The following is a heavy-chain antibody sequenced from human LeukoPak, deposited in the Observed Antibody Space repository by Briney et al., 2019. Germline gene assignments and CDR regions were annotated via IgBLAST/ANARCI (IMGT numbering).Heavy chain of an antibody. CDR2: VYFSGST. CDR1: GGSINSYY. D-gene: IGHD3-22*01. CDR3: AREDYYDSSGYYPGDAFDI. V-gene: IGHV4-59*12. J-gene: IGHJ3*02. Sequence: SETLSLTCTVSGGSINSYYWTWIRQPPGKGLEWIGFVYFSGSTEYNPSLKSRVTISVDTSKNQFSLKLSSVTAADTAVYYCAREDYYDSSGYYPGDAFDIWGQGTMVTVSS.